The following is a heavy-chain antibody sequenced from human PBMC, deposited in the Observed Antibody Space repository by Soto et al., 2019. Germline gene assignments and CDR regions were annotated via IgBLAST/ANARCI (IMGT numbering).Heavy chain of an antibody. J-gene: IGHJ2*01. V-gene: IGHV4-34*01. CDR1: GGSFSGYY. Sequence: QVQLQQWGAGLLKPSETLSLTCAVYGGSFSGYYWSWIRQPPGKGLEWIGEIYYSGSTNYNPSLKGRVTISVDTSKNQFSLKLSSVTAADTAVYYCARGTREGWYFDLWGRGTLVTVSS. CDR3: ARGTREGWYFDL. CDR2: IYYSGST.